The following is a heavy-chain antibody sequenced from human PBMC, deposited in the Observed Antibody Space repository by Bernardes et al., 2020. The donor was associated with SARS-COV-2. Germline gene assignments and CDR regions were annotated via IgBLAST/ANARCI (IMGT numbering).Heavy chain of an antibody. J-gene: IGHJ4*02. D-gene: IGHD6-25*01. CDR2: LYTTGGT. CDR3: ARNRVTTASSDFDS. CDR1: GSTVSRNY. V-gene: IGHV3-53*01. Sequence: GGSLRLSCTVSGSTVSRNYISWVRQSPGKGLEWVSVLYTTGGTFYADSVRGRFIISRDTSKNTVDLQMNALRDEDTALYYCARNRVTTASSDFDSWGQGTLVTVSS.